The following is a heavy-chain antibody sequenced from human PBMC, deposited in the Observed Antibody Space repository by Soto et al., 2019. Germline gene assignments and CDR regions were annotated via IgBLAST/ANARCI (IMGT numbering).Heavy chain of an antibody. CDR1: GYTFTSYG. D-gene: IGHD3-22*01. CDR2: ISAYNGNT. CDR3: ARVAGRYYYDSSGYYPDY. Sequence: ASVKVSCKASGYTFTSYGISWVRQAPGQGLEWMGWISAYNGNTNYAQKLQGRVTMTTDTSTSTAYMELGSLRSDDTAVYYCARVAGRYYYDSSGYYPDYWGQGTLVTVSS. V-gene: IGHV1-18*01. J-gene: IGHJ4*02.